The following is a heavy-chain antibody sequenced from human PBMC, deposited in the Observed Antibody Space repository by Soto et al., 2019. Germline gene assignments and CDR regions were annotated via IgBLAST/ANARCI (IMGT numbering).Heavy chain of an antibody. V-gene: IGHV3-7*01. CDR1: GFTFSSYW. CDR2: IKQDGSEK. CDR3: ARDLYYDFWSGPLGY. D-gene: IGHD3-3*01. Sequence: EVQLVESGGGLVQPGGSLRLSCAASGFTFSSYWMSWVRQAPGKGLEWVANIKQDGSEKYYVDSVKGRFTISRDNAKNSLYLKMNSLRAEDTAVYYCARDLYYDFWSGPLGYWGQGTLVTVSS. J-gene: IGHJ4*02.